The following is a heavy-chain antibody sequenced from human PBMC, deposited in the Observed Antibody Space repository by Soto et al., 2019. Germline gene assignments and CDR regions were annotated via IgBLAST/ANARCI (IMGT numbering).Heavy chain of an antibody. Sequence: QVQLQESGPGLVKPSQTLSLTCTVSGGSISSGGYYWSWIRQDPGKGLEWIGYIYYIGSTYYNPHLNSRVTISVDTSTNQCSLKLRSVTAADTAVYYCATSFGVAAAGPFDYWGQGTLVTVSS. D-gene: IGHD6-13*01. CDR2: IYYIGST. CDR3: ATSFGVAAAGPFDY. J-gene: IGHJ4*02. V-gene: IGHV4-31*03. CDR1: GGSISSGGYY.